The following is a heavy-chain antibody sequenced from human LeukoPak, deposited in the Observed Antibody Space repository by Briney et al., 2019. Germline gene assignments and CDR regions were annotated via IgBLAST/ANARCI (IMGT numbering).Heavy chain of an antibody. D-gene: IGHD6-19*01. V-gene: IGHV1-2*02. CDR3: ARDLLYSSGWYYYYYMDV. Sequence: ASVKVSCKASGYTFTGYYMHWVRQAPGQGLEWMGWINPNSGGTNYAQKFQGRVTMTRDTSISTAYMELSRLRSDDTAVYYCARDLLYSSGWYYYYYMDVWGKGTTVTVSS. CDR1: GYTFTGYY. J-gene: IGHJ6*03. CDR2: INPNSGGT.